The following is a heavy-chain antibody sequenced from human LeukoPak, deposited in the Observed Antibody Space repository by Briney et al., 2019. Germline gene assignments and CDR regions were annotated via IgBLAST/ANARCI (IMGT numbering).Heavy chain of an antibody. CDR2: IYTSGST. J-gene: IGHJ5*02. CDR1: GGSTSSSSYY. CDR3: ARDRTKVVGADYWFDP. Sequence: SETLSLTCTVSGGSTSSSSYYWSWIRQPAGKGLEWIGRIYTSGSTNYNPSLKSRVTMSVDTSKNQFSLKLSSVTAADTAVYYCARDRTKVVGADYWFDPWGQGTLVTVSS. D-gene: IGHD1-26*01. V-gene: IGHV4-61*02.